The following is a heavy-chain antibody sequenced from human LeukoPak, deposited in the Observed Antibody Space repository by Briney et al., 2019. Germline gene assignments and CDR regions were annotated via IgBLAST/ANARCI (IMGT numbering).Heavy chain of an antibody. CDR1: GYTFTSYD. CDR2: MNPNSGNT. D-gene: IGHD2-15*01. V-gene: IGHV1-8*01. J-gene: IGHJ4*02. CDR3: ARTGAYCSGGSCYGVDY. Sequence: ASVKVSCKASGYTFTSYDINWVRQATGQGLEWMGWMNPNSGNTGYAQKFQGRVTMTTDTSTSTAYMELRSLRSDDTAVYYCARTGAYCSGGSCYGVDYWGQGTLVTVSS.